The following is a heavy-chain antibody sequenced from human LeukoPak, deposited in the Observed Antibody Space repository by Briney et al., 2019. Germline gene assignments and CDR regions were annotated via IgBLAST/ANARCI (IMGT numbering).Heavy chain of an antibody. Sequence: PSETLSLTCAVYGESFSGYYWSWIRQPPGKGLEWIGEINHSGSTNYNPSLKSRVTISVDTSKNQFSLKLSSVTAADTAVYYCARAPQGRGYNFDYWGQGTLVTVSS. J-gene: IGHJ4*02. CDR2: INHSGST. CDR1: GESFSGYY. V-gene: IGHV4-34*01. D-gene: IGHD5-12*01. CDR3: ARAPQGRGYNFDY.